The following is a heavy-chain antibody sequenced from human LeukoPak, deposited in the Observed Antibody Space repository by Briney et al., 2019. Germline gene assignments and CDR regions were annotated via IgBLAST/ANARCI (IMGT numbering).Heavy chain of an antibody. V-gene: IGHV3-30-3*01. CDR1: GFTFSSYA. D-gene: IGHD3-3*01. Sequence: PGGSLRLSCAASGFTFSSYAMHWVRQAPGKGLEWVAVISYDGSNKYYADSVKGRFTISRDNSKNTLYLQMNSLRPEDTAVYYCARDGSQYYDFWSGYAHYYYYMDVWGKGTTVTVSS. CDR3: ARDGSQYYDFWSGYAHYYYYMDV. J-gene: IGHJ6*03. CDR2: ISYDGSNK.